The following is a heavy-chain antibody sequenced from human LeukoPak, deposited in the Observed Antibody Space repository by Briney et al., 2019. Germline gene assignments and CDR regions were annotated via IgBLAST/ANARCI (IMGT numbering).Heavy chain of an antibody. CDR2: INTSAVST. CDR1: GYTFTTYF. J-gene: IGHJ4*02. D-gene: IGHD3-16*01. Sequence: ASVKVSCKASGYTFTTYFLHWVRQAPGQGLEWMGMINTSAVSTNYAQNFQGRVSMTRDTSTSTVYMDLTSLRSEDTAVYYCAREAPGGYFDYWAQGTLVTVSS. V-gene: IGHV1-46*01. CDR3: AREAPGGYFDY.